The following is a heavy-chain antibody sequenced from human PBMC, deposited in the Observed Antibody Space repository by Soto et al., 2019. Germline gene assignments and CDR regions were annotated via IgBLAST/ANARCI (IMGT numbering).Heavy chain of an antibody. Sequence: QVRLVQSGLEVKKPGASVRLSCKTSGYTFTNYGVTWVRQAPGQGLEWMGWVSAYNRNTNYAQKFEDRVIMTTDTSTSTAYLELRNLKSADTAVYYCARKRQWEPLLYWGEGTLVTVS. J-gene: IGHJ4*02. V-gene: IGHV1-18*04. CDR3: ARKRQWEPLLY. D-gene: IGHD1-26*01. CDR1: GYTFTNYG. CDR2: VSAYNRNT.